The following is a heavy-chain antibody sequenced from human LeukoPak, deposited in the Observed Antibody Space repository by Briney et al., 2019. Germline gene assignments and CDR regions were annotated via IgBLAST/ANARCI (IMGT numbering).Heavy chain of an antibody. Sequence: SQTLSLACTVSGGSISSGSYYWSWIRQPAGKGLEWIGRIYTSGSTNYNPSLKSRVTISVDTSKNQFSLNLSSVTAADTAVYYCARDICGYNYGCFDSWDQGTLVTVSS. J-gene: IGHJ4*02. D-gene: IGHD5-18*01. CDR3: ARDICGYNYGCFDS. V-gene: IGHV4-61*02. CDR2: IYTSGST. CDR1: GGSISSGSYY.